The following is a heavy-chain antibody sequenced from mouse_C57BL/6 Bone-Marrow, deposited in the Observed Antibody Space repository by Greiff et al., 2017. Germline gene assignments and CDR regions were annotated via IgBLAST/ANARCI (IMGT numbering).Heavy chain of an antibody. J-gene: IGHJ4*01. CDR3: ARGRLRRRRYYAMDY. D-gene: IGHD2-4*01. V-gene: IGHV1-72*01. CDR2: IAPNSGGT. Sequence: QVQLQQPGAELVKPGASVKLSCKASGYTFTSYWMHWVQQRPGRGLEWIGRIAPNSGGTKYNEKFKSKATLTVDKPSSTAYMQLSSLTSEDSAVYDCARGRLRRRRYYAMDYWGQGTSVTVSS. CDR1: GYTFTSYW.